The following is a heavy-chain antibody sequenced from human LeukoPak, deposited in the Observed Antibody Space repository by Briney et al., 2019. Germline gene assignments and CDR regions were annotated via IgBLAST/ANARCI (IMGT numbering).Heavy chain of an antibody. CDR3: ARDYDFWSGYTPIDY. Sequence: ASVKVSCKASGYTFTGYYMHWVRQAPGQGLEWMGWINPNSGGTNYAQKFQGRVTMTRDTSISTAYMELSRLRSDDMAVYYCARDYDFWSGYTPIDYWGQGTLVTVSS. CDR1: GYTFTGYY. V-gene: IGHV1-2*02. D-gene: IGHD3-3*01. CDR2: INPNSGGT. J-gene: IGHJ4*02.